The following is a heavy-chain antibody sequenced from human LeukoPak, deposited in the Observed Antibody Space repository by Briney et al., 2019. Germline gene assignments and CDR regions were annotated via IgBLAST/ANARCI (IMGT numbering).Heavy chain of an antibody. CDR3: TTGWTLTAHDGY. V-gene: IGHV3-7*03. Sequence: GGSLRLSCAASGFPFSSYSMTWVRQAPGKGLEWVANIKPDGTTKFYVDSVKGRFTISRDNALNSLYLQMNSLKTEDTAVYYCTTGWTLTAHDGYWGQGTLVTVSS. CDR1: GFPFSSYS. CDR2: IKPDGTTK. D-gene: IGHD1-1*01. J-gene: IGHJ4*02.